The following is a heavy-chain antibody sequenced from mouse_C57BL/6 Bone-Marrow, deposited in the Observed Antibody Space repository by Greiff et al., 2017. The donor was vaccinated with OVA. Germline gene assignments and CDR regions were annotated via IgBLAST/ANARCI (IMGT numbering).Heavy chain of an antibody. CDR1: GYTFTSYG. V-gene: IGHV1-81*01. Sequence: VQLQESGAELVRPGASVKLYCKASGYTFTSYGISWVKQRPGQGLEWIGEIYPRSGNTYYNEKFKGKATLTADKSSSTAYMELRSLTSEDSAVYFCEGYDGYYLFAYWGQGTLITVSA. CDR2: IYPRSGNT. J-gene: IGHJ3*01. D-gene: IGHD2-3*01. CDR3: EGYDGYYLFAY.